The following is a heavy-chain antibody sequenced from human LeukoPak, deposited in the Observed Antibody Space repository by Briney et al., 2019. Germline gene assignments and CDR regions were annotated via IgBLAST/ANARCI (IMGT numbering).Heavy chain of an antibody. V-gene: IGHV3-7*01. CDR2: IKQDGSEK. J-gene: IGHJ4*02. Sequence: GGSLRLSCAASGFTFSSYWMSWVRQAPGKGLEWVANIKQDGSEKYYVDSVKGRFTISRDNAKNSLYLQMNSLRAEDTAVYYCARDGVLRYFDWTYWGQGTLATVSS. D-gene: IGHD3-9*01. CDR1: GFTFSSYW. CDR3: ARDGVLRYFDWTY.